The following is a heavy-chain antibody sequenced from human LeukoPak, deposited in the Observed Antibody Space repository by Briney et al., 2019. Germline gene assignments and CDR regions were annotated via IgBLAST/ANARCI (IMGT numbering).Heavy chain of an antibody. J-gene: IGHJ4*02. Sequence: SETLSLTCAVYGGSFSGYYWSWIRQPPGKGLEWIGEINHSGSTNYNPSLKSRVTISVDTSKNQFSLKLSSVTAADTPVYYCAXXGGIAAAFDYWGQGTLVTVSS. CDR1: GGSFSGYY. V-gene: IGHV4-34*01. D-gene: IGHD6-13*01. CDR3: AXXGGIAAAFDY. CDR2: INHSGST.